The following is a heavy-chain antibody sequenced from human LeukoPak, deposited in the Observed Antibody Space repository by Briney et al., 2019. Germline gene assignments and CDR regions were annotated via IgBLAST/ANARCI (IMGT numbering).Heavy chain of an antibody. CDR1: GDSISSSSYY. D-gene: IGHD1-14*01. J-gene: IGHJ6*02. CDR2: VYSSGST. Sequence: PSETLSLTCTVSGDSISSSSYYWGWIRQPPGKGLEWIGYVYSSGSTNYNPSLKSRVTISIDTSRDQFSLKLSSVTAADTAVYYCARALDNRDPKLGYYYYGMDVWGQGTTVTDSS. V-gene: IGHV4-61*05. CDR3: ARALDNRDPKLGYYYYGMDV.